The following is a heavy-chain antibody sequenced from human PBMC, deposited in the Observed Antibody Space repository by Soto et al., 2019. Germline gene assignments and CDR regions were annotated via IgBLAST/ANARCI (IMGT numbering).Heavy chain of an antibody. CDR2: IYYSGST. V-gene: IGHV4-31*03. D-gene: IGHD3-3*01. J-gene: IGHJ5*02. Sequence: QVQLQESGPGLVKPSQTLSLTCTVSGGSISSGDYYWSWIRQHPVKGLEWIGYIYYSGSTYYNPSLKSRVTISVDTSKNQFSLELSSVTAADTAVYYCARWWSGSRQGFDPWGQGTLVTVSS. CDR1: GGSISSGDYY. CDR3: ARWWSGSRQGFDP.